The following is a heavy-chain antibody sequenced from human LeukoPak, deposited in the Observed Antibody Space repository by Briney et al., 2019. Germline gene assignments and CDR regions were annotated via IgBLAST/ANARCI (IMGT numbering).Heavy chain of an antibody. Sequence: PGGSLRLSCAASGFTLSNAWMSWVRQAPGKGREWVGRIKSKTDGGTTDYAAPVKGRFTISRDDSKNTLYLQMNSLKTEDTAVYYCTTFTLGYCSSTSCYGPFDIWGQGTMVTVSS. CDR2: IKSKTDGGTT. CDR1: GFTLSNAW. V-gene: IGHV3-15*01. D-gene: IGHD2-2*01. CDR3: TTFTLGYCSSTSCYGPFDI. J-gene: IGHJ3*02.